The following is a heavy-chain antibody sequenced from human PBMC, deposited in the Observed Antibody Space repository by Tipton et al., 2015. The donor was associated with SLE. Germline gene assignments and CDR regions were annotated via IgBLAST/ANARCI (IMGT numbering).Heavy chain of an antibody. CDR3: ARCYSNYEYFQH. J-gene: IGHJ1*01. V-gene: IGHV4-34*01. CDR1: GGPFSGYY. Sequence: TLSLTCAVYGGPFSGYYWGWIRQPPGKGLEWIGSIYYSGSTYYNPSLKSRVTISVDTSKNQFSLKLSSVTAADTAVYYCARCYSNYEYFQHWGQGTLVTVSS. CDR2: IYYSGST. D-gene: IGHD4-11*01.